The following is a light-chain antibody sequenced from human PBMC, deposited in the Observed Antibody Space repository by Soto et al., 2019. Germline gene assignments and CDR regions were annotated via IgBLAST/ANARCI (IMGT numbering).Light chain of an antibody. CDR3: SLSCGLPPPWN. J-gene: IGKJ1*01. V-gene: IGKV3-20*01. CDR1: QSVTSNY. CDR2: GAS. Sequence: EVVLTQSPGTLSLSPGERATLSCRASQSVTSNYLAWYQQRPGQAPRLLIYGASSRATAIPDRFSGSGSGNNFNPNLHRIGAEEFSGVYCSLSCGLPPPWNFRQGTKGEIK.